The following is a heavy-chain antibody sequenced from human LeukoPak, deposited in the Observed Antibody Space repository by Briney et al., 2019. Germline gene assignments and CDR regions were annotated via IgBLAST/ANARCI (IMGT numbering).Heavy chain of an antibody. V-gene: IGHV3-30*18. J-gene: IGHJ4*02. CDR2: ISYDGSNK. CDR1: GFTFSSYG. D-gene: IGHD2-2*01. CDR3: AKDGEGYALDY. Sequence: GGSLRLSCAASGFTFSSYGMHWVRQAPGRGLEWMAVISYDGSNKYYADSVKGRFTISRDNSKNTLYLQMNSLRAEDPAVYYCAKDGEGYALDYWGQGTLVTVSS.